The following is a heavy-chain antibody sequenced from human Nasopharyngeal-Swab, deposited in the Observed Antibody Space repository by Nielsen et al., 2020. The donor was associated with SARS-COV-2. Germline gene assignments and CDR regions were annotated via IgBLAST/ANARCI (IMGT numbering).Heavy chain of an antibody. J-gene: IGHJ3*02. V-gene: IGHV3-21*01. D-gene: IGHD3-22*01. CDR1: GFTFSSYS. CDR3: ARGAYYDSRGAFDI. Sequence: GESLKISCAASGFTFSSYSMNWVRQAPGKGLEWVSSISSSSSYIYYADSVKGRFTISRDSAKNSLYLQMNSLRAEDTAVYYCARGAYYDSRGAFDIWGQGTMVTVSS. CDR2: ISSSSSYI.